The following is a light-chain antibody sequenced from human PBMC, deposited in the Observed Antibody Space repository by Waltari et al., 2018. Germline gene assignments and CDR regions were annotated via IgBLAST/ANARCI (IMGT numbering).Light chain of an antibody. J-gene: IGKJ4*01. CDR3: QQYINWPLT. V-gene: IGKV3-15*01. CDR1: HFVDGK. Sequence: EIRMMQSPATLSVAPGERATLFCRASHFVDGKVAWYQQRPGQAPRLLMYGASIRATGFPPRFTASGSGTQFTLTIGSLQSEDFAVYFCQQYINWPLTFGGGTRVEV. CDR2: GAS.